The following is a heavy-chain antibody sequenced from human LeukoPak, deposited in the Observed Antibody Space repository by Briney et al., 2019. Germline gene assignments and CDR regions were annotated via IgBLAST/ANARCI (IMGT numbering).Heavy chain of an antibody. D-gene: IGHD3-9*01. Sequence: PGGSLRLSCAASGFTFSSYAMSWVRQAPGKGLEWVSAISGSGGSTYYADSVKGRFTISRDNSKNTLYLQMNSLRAEDTAVYYCARGGGYVFDYPLDYWGQGSLFIVSS. CDR2: ISGSGGST. CDR1: GFTFSSYA. J-gene: IGHJ4*02. V-gene: IGHV3-23*01. CDR3: ARGGGYVFDYPLDY.